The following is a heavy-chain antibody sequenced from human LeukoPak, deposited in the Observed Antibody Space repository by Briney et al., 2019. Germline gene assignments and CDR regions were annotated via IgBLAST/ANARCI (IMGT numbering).Heavy chain of an antibody. CDR2: INSDGSST. CDR1: GFTFSSYW. Sequence: GGSLRLSCAASGFTFSSYWMHWVRQAPGKGLVWVSRINSDGSSTRSADSVKGRFTISRDNAKNTLYLQMNSLRAEDTAVYYCTRDGAAMDNWFDPWGQGTLVTVSS. D-gene: IGHD5-18*01. J-gene: IGHJ5*02. V-gene: IGHV3-74*01. CDR3: TRDGAAMDNWFDP.